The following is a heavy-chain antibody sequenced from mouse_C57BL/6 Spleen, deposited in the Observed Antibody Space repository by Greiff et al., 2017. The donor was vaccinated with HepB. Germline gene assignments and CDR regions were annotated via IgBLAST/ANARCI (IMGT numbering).Heavy chain of an antibody. CDR3: ARSIYYGNHFDY. CDR1: GYTFTDYN. J-gene: IGHJ2*01. CDR2: INPNNGGT. D-gene: IGHD2-1*01. Sequence: VQLQQSGPELVKPGASVKIPCKASGYTFTDYNIDWVKQSHGKSLEWIGDINPNNGGTIYNQKFKGKATLTVDKSSSTAYMELRSLTSEDTAVYYCARSIYYGNHFDYWGQGTTLTVSS. V-gene: IGHV1-18*01.